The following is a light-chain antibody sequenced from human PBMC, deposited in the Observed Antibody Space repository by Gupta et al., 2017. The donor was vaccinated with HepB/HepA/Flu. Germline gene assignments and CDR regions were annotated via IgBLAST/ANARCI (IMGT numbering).Light chain of an antibody. CDR3: QHMDHFPLT. CDR1: PGIRNH. J-gene: IGKJ4*01. CDR2: DAS. V-gene: IGKV1-9*01. Sequence: DIQLTQSPSFLSASVGDRVIITCRASPGIRNHLAWFQQIPGKAPKLLIFDASTLQSGVPSRFSGNGFGTEFTLTISSRQPEEFATYYCQHMDHFPLTFGGGTKVAI.